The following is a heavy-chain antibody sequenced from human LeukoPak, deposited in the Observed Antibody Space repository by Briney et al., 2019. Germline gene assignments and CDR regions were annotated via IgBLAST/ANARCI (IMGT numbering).Heavy chain of an antibody. Sequence: ASVRVSCKASRYTFNNYGISGVRQAPGQGLEWMGWVTSYNGDTNYAQKFHGRATITRNTSISTAYMELSSLRSEDTAVYYCARGYIPKEDAWWWVYYYYMDVWGKGTTVTVSS. CDR3: ARGYIPKEDAWWWVYYYYMDV. V-gene: IGHV1-8*03. J-gene: IGHJ6*03. D-gene: IGHD2-21*01. CDR2: VTSYNGDT. CDR1: RYTFNNYG.